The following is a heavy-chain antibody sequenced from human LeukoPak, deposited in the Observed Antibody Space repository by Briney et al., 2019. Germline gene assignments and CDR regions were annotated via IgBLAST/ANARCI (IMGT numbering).Heavy chain of an antibody. CDR1: GGSISSYY. CDR2: IYYSGNT. V-gene: IGHV4-59*01. D-gene: IGHD3-16*01. Sequence: SETLSLTCTVSGGSISSYYWNWIRQSPGKGLEWIGYIYYSGNTNYNPSLKSRVTISIDTSKNQFSLKLSSVTAADTAVYCCARVGEGCFDVWGQGTMVTVSS. CDR3: ARVGEGCFDV. J-gene: IGHJ3*01.